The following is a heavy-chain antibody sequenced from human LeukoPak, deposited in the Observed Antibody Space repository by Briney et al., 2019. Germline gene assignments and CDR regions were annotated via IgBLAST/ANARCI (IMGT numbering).Heavy chain of an antibody. D-gene: IGHD3-10*01. V-gene: IGHV1-2*02. Sequence: ASVKVSCKASGYTFTGYYMHWVRQAPGQGLEWMGWINPNSGGTNFAQKSQGRVTMTRDTSISTAYMELSSPTSDDTAVYYCVRVGFGSGSYYDAFDIWGQGTMVAVSS. CDR1: GYTFTGYY. CDR2: INPNSGGT. CDR3: VRVGFGSGSYYDAFDI. J-gene: IGHJ3*02.